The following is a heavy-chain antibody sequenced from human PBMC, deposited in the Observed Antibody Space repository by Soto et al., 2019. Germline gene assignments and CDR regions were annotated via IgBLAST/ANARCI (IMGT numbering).Heavy chain of an antibody. J-gene: IGHJ3*02. CDR2: IIPIFGTA. Sequence: GASVKVSCKASGGAFSSYAISWVRQAPGQGLEWMGGIIPIFGTANYAQRFQGRVTITADKSTSTAYMELSSLRSEDTAVYYCARDCGGGYSYGHDAFDIWGQGTMVTVSS. D-gene: IGHD5-18*01. CDR1: GGAFSSYA. CDR3: ARDCGGGYSYGHDAFDI. V-gene: IGHV1-69*06.